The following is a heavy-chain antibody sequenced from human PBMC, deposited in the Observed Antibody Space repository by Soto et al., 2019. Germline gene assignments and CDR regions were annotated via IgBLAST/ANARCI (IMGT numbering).Heavy chain of an antibody. CDR1: GGSISSYY. CDR3: GKGRGITIFGVVTLYYYYMDV. CDR2: IYYSGST. D-gene: IGHD3-3*01. Sequence: SETLSLTCTVSGGSISSYYWSWIRQPPGKGLEWIGYIYYSGSTNYNPSLKGRVTISVDTSKNQFSLKLSSVTAADTAVYYCGKGRGITIFGVVTLYYYYMDVWGKGTTVTVSS. J-gene: IGHJ6*03. V-gene: IGHV4-59*01.